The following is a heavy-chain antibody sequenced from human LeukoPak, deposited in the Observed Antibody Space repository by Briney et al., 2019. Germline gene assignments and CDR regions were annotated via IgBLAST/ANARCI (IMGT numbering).Heavy chain of an antibody. Sequence: GGSLRLSCAASGFSFTSYWMHWVRQAPGKGLVWVSRISTTYADSVKGRFTISRDNAKNTLYLQMNTLRGEDTAVYYCARRLGYCSSTSCYVAPFDYWGQGTLVTVSS. CDR3: ARRLGYCSSTSCYVAPFDY. CDR1: GFSFTSYW. V-gene: IGHV3-74*01. D-gene: IGHD2-2*01. CDR2: IST. J-gene: IGHJ4*02.